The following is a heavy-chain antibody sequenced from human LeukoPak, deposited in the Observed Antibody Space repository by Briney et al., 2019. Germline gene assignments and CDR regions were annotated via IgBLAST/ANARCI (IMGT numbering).Heavy chain of an antibody. J-gene: IGHJ4*02. D-gene: IGHD2-15*01. CDR3: ARGKLVTAVPHFDY. CDR2: TYYRSKWHN. Sequence: SQTLSLTCAISGDSVSSNSVAWNWLRQSPSRGLEWLGRTYYRSKWHNEYAVSVKSRITISPDTSKNQFSLQLNSVTPEDTAVYYCARGKLVTAVPHFDYWGQGTLVTVSS. CDR1: GDSVSSNSVA. V-gene: IGHV6-1*01.